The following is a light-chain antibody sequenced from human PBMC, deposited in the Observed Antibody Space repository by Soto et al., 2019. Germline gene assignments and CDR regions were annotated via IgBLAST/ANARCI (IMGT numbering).Light chain of an antibody. J-gene: IGKJ4*01. CDR2: TAS. V-gene: IGKV1-12*01. CDR3: QQGNSFPLT. CDR1: QGISTR. Sequence: DIHMTQSPSSVSASVGDRVTITCRASQGISTRLAWYQQKPGEAPRLLIYTASTLHSGVPSRFSGSGSGTDFTLTITNLQPEDFATYYCQQGNSFPLTFGGGTKVEIK.